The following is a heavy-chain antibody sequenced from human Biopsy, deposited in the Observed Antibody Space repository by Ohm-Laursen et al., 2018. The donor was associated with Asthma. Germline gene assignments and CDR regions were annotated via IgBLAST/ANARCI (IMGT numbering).Heavy chain of an antibody. V-gene: IGHV1-69*13. CDR2: INPVFGTT. D-gene: IGHD2-2*01. CDR1: GGTFNTYI. J-gene: IGHJ4*02. CDR3: ARKAGSCISRTCYSLDF. Sequence: ASVKVSCKSLGGTFNTYIIGWVRQAPGQGLEWMGGINPVFGTTTYPQKFQDRVTITADDSTSTVYMELSSLRSEDTAVYYCARKAGSCISRTCYSLDFWGQGTLVTVSS.